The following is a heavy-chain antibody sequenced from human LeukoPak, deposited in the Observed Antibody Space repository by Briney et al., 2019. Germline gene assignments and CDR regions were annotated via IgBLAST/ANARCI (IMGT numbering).Heavy chain of an antibody. CDR3: VRDSNLSFDY. J-gene: IGHJ4*02. D-gene: IGHD1-14*01. CDR1: GFTLSPYW. Sequence: GGSLRLSCAASGFTLSPYWMHWVRQAPGKGLVWVAHISTDGSVTTYVDSVKGRFTISRDNAKSTLYLQMNSLRAEDTAVYYCVRDSNLSFDYWGQGSLVTVSS. CDR2: ISTDGSVT. V-gene: IGHV3-74*01.